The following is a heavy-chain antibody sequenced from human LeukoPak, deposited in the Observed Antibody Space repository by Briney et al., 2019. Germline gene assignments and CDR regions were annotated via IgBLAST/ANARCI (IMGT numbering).Heavy chain of an antibody. Sequence: GGSLRLSCAASGFTFSDYYMSWIRQAPGKGLEWVSYISSSGSTIYYADSVKGRFTISRDNAKNSLYLQMNSLRAEDTAVYYCARDRVYDYVWGSYGLWGQGTMVTVSS. J-gene: IGHJ3*01. CDR1: GFTFSDYY. CDR2: ISSSGSTI. V-gene: IGHV3-11*01. D-gene: IGHD3-16*01. CDR3: ARDRVYDYVWGSYGL.